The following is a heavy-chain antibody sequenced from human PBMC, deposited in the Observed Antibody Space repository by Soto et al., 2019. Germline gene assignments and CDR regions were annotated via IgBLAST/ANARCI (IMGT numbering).Heavy chain of an antibody. Sequence: VASVKVSCKASGGTFSSYAISWVRQAPGQGLEWMGGIIPIFGTANYAQKFQGRVTITADESTSTAYMELSSLRSEDTAVYYCARLRFLEWLFPPGMDVWGQGTTVTVSS. J-gene: IGHJ6*02. CDR3: ARLRFLEWLFPPGMDV. V-gene: IGHV1-69*13. CDR1: GGTFSSYA. D-gene: IGHD3-3*01. CDR2: IIPIFGTA.